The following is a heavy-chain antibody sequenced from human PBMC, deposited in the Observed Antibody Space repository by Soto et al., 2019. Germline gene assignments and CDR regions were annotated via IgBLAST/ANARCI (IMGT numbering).Heavy chain of an antibody. CDR2: ISGSGGST. CDR1: GFTFSSYA. D-gene: IGHD6-13*01. Sequence: EVQLLESGGGLVQPGGSLRLSCAASGFTFSSYAMSWVRQAPGKGLEWVSAISGSGGSTYYADSVKGRFAISRDNSMNILYLQMNSLRAEDTAIYYCARLDYSSSRYWGRGTLVTVSS. V-gene: IGHV3-23*01. CDR3: ARLDYSSSRY. J-gene: IGHJ4*02.